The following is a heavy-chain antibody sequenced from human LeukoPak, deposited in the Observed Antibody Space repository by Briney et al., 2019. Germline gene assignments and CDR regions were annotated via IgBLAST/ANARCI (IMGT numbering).Heavy chain of an antibody. CDR3: ATGYLVTAGLMDV. D-gene: IGHD6-13*01. Sequence: GASVKVSCKVSGYTLTEVSMFWVRQAPGKGLEWMGSFDPEDGKTVYAQKFQGRVTMTEDTSTDTAYMELSSLRSEDTAVYYCATGYLVTAGLMDVWGQGTTVTVSS. V-gene: IGHV1-24*01. CDR1: GYTLTEVS. J-gene: IGHJ6*02. CDR2: FDPEDGKT.